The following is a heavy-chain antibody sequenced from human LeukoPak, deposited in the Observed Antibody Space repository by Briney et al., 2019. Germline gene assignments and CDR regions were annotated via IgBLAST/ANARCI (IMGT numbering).Heavy chain of an antibody. CDR2: INSDGSST. V-gene: IGHV3-74*01. CDR1: GFTFSSYW. Sequence: GGSLRLSCAASGFTFSSYWMSWVRQAPGKGLVWVSRINSDGSSTSYADSVKGRFTISRDNAKNTLYLQMNSLRAEDTAVYYCAGNSSSWYSYYYYGMDVWGQGTTVTVSS. CDR3: AGNSSSWYSYYYYGMDV. D-gene: IGHD6-13*01. J-gene: IGHJ6*02.